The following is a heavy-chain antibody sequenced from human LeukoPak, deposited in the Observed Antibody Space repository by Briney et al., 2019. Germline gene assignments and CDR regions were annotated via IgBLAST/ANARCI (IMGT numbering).Heavy chain of an antibody. D-gene: IGHD1-1*01. Sequence: PGGSVRLSCAVSGVIFNNYAMSWVRQAPGRGLEWVSVISASGGSTYYADSVKGRFTISRDNSNNRPYLEMNSLRAEDTAVYYCAKHAGTTRQTKDYWGQGTLVTVSS. CDR3: AKHAGTTRQTKDY. V-gene: IGHV3-23*01. CDR1: GVIFNNYA. J-gene: IGHJ4*02. CDR2: ISASGGST.